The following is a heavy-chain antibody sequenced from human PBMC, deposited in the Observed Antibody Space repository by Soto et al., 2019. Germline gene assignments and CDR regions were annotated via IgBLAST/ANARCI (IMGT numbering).Heavy chain of an antibody. D-gene: IGHD2-2*01. J-gene: IGHJ2*01. V-gene: IGHV1-69*01. CDR2: IIPIFGTA. CDR1: GGTFSSYA. CDR3: ARAPRYCSGTSCPPYWYLDL. Sequence: QVQLVQSGAEVKKPGSSVKVSCKASGGTFSSYAISWVRQAPGQGLEWMGGIIPIFGTANYAQKCQGRVTITEDESTSTAYMELSSLRSEDTAVYYCARAPRYCSGTSCPPYWYLDLWGLGTLVSVSS.